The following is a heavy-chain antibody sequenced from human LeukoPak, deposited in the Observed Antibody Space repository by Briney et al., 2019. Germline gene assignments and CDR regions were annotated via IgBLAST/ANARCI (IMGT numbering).Heavy chain of an antibody. Sequence: SETLSLTCTVSGGSINSYHWSWIRQPPGKGLEWIGYIYYSGSTNYNPSLKSRVTISVDTSKNQFSLKLSSVTAADTAVYYCARDSGYSYGHYYYYYGMDVWGQGTTVTVSS. CDR2: IYYSGST. CDR3: ARDSGYSYGHYYYYYGMDV. V-gene: IGHV4-59*01. D-gene: IGHD5-18*01. CDR1: GGSINSYH. J-gene: IGHJ6*02.